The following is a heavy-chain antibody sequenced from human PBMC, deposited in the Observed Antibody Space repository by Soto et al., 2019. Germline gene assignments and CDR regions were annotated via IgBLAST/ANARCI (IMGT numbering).Heavy chain of an antibody. CDR1: GESLSGDY. D-gene: IGHD2-21*02. CDR2: INHSGIT. Sequence: QVQLQQRGAGLLKSSETLSLTCAVYGESLSGDYWSWIRQPPGKGPEWIGEINHSGITNYNPSLKSRVTISVDTSKNDFYLKLSSMTAADTAVYYCAKGGDWLDYWGQGTLVTVSS. CDR3: AKGGDWLDY. J-gene: IGHJ4*02. V-gene: IGHV4-34*02.